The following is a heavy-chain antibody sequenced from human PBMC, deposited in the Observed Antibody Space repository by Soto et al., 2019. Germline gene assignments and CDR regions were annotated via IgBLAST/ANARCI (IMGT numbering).Heavy chain of an antibody. D-gene: IGHD6-13*01. CDR2: IKSKNNGATT. J-gene: IGHJ4*02. V-gene: IGHV3-15*07. CDR1: GFTFSNAW. Sequence: GGSLRLSCAASGFTFSNAWMNWVRQAPGKGLEWVGRIKSKNNGATTDYAAPVKGRFTISRVDSKNPFFLQMNSLKTEDTAVYYCPPSGTAAAGTDYWGQGTLVTVSS. CDR3: PPSGTAAAGTDY.